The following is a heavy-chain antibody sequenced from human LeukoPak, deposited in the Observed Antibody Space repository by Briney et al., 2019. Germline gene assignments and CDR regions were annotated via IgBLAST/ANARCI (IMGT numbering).Heavy chain of an antibody. CDR2: IYHSGST. J-gene: IGHJ4*02. D-gene: IGHD4-17*01. CDR1: GGSISSGGYS. CDR3: ARAIDYGDSYYFDY. V-gene: IGHV4-30-2*01. Sequence: SQTLSLTCAVSGGSISSGGYSWSWIRQPPGKVLEWIGYIYHSGSTYYNPSLKSRVTISVDRSKNQFSLKLSSVTAADTAVYYCARAIDYGDSYYFDYWGQGTLVTVSS.